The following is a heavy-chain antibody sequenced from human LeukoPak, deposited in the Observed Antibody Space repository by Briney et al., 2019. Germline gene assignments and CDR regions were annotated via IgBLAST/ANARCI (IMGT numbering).Heavy chain of an antibody. V-gene: IGHV1-69*06. CDR2: IIPIFGTA. J-gene: IGHJ6*04. D-gene: IGHD2-2*02. Sequence: ASVKVSCKASGGTFSSYAISWVRQAPGQGLEWMGGIIPIFGTANYAQKSQGRVTITADKSTSTAYMELSSLRSEDTAVYYCARDLGYCSSTSCHTAGNYYGMDVWGKGTTVTVSS. CDR3: ARDLGYCSSTSCHTAGNYYGMDV. CDR1: GGTFSSYA.